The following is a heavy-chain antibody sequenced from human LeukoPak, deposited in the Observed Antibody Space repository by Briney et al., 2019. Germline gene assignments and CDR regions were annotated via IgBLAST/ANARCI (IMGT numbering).Heavy chain of an antibody. Sequence: SGGPLKLSCTASGFTVITNSISWVGKPPGEGLDWVSFIYSDNTHYSDSVKGRFTISRDNSKNTLYLQMNSLRAEDTAVYYCARRAGAYSHPYDYWGQGTLVTVSS. CDR1: GFTVITNS. J-gene: IGHJ4*02. D-gene: IGHD4/OR15-4a*01. CDR2: IYSDNT. CDR3: ARRAGAYSHPYDY. V-gene: IGHV3-53*01.